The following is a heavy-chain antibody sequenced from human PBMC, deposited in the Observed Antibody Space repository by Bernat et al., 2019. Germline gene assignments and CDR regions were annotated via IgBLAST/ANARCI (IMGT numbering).Heavy chain of an antibody. J-gene: IGHJ4*02. CDR2: IYPGDSDT. CDR3: ARGASSGHYGVGFDY. CDR1: GYSFASYW. D-gene: IGHD4-17*01. Sequence: EVQLVQSGAEVKKPGESLKISCKGSGYSFASYWIGWVRQMPGKGLQWMGIIYPGDSDTRYSPSFQGQVTISADKSITTAYLQWSSLKASDTAMYYCARGASSGHYGVGFDYWGQGTLVTVSS. V-gene: IGHV5-51*01.